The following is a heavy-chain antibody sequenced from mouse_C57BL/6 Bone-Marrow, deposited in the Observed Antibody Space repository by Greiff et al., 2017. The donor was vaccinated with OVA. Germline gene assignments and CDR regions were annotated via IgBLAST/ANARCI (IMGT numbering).Heavy chain of an antibody. J-gene: IGHJ2*01. CDR1: GFTFSSYG. CDR2: ISSGGSDT. Sequence: DVKLVESGGDLVKPGGSLKLSCAASGFTFSSYGMSWVRQTPDKRLEWVATISSGGSDTYYADSVKGRFTIARDNATNTLYLQMSSLKSADTAMYYCARQGGRREGDACFDYWGQGTTLKVSS. V-gene: IGHV5-6*02. D-gene: IGHD1-1*01. CDR3: ARQGGRREGDACFDY.